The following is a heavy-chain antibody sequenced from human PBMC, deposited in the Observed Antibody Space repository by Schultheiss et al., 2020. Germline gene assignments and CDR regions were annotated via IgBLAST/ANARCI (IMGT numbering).Heavy chain of an antibody. D-gene: IGHD3-9*01. V-gene: IGHV4-59*01. CDR3: ARDRAIFARGHWFDP. CDR2: IYYSGST. J-gene: IGHJ5*02. Sequence: SETLSLTCTVSGGSISSYYWSWIRQPAGKGLEWIGSIYYSGSTNYNPSLKSRVTISVDTSKNQFSLKLSSVTAADTAVYYCARDRAIFARGHWFDPWGQGTLVTVSS. CDR1: GGSISSYY.